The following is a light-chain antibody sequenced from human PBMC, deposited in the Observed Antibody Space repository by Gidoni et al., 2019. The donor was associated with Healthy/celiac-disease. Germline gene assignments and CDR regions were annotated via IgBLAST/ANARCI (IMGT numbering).Light chain of an antibody. J-gene: IGLJ7*01. Sequence: QSVLSQPPSTSGTPGQRVTISCSGSSSNIGRNTVNWYQQLPGTAPKLLLYSNHQRPSGVPDRFSGSKSGTSASLAISGLQSEDEADYYCAAWDDSLNGPVFGGGTQLTVL. CDR1: SSNIGRNT. V-gene: IGLV1-44*01. CDR3: AAWDDSLNGPV. CDR2: SNH.